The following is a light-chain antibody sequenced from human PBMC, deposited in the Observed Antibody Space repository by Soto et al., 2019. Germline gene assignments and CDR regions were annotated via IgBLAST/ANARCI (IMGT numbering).Light chain of an antibody. J-gene: IGKJ1*01. CDR1: QSVGRY. CDR2: AAS. CDR3: QQFDGSPWT. Sequence: EIVLTQSPATLSLSPGERATLSCRASQSVGRYLTWYQQRVGQAPRLLIYAASNRAAGIPARFSGSGSGTDFTLTISSLKPEDFAVYFCQQFDGSPWTFGQGTKVEMK. V-gene: IGKV3-11*01.